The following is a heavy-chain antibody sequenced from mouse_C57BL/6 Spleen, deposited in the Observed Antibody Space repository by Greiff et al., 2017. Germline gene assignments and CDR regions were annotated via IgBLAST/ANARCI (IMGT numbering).Heavy chain of an antibody. J-gene: IGHJ3*01. V-gene: IGHV5-16*01. CDR1: GFTFSDYY. D-gene: IGHD2-4*01. Sequence: EVKLVESEGGLVQPGSSMKLSCTASGFTFSDYYMAWVRQVPEKGLEWVANINYDGSSTYYLDSLKSRFIISRDNAKNILYLQMSSLKSEDTATYYCARGHYDYGGAWFAYWGQGTLVTVSA. CDR2: INYDGSST. CDR3: ARGHYDYGGAWFAY.